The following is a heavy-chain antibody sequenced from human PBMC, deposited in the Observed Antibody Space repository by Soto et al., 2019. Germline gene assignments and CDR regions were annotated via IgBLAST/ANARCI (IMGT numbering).Heavy chain of an antibody. Sequence: QVQLQQWGAGLLKPSETLSLTCAVYGGSFSGYYWSWIRQPPGKGLEWIGEINHSGSTNYNPSLKGRVTISVDTSKNQFSLRLSSVTAADTAVYYCARGLAMVRGVIPLDYWGQGTLVTVSS. CDR3: ARGLAMVRGVIPLDY. V-gene: IGHV4-34*01. J-gene: IGHJ4*02. CDR2: INHSGST. CDR1: GGSFSGYY. D-gene: IGHD3-10*01.